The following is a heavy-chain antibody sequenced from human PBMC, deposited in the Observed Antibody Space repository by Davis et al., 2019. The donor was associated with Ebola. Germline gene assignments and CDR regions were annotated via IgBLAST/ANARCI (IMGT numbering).Heavy chain of an antibody. CDR3: ARLSYDYSNSLRGAAVDY. J-gene: IGHJ4*02. CDR1: GYSFTSYW. V-gene: IGHV5-51*01. CDR2: IYPGDSDT. D-gene: IGHD4-11*01. Sequence: GESLKISCKGSGYSFTSYWIGWVRQMPGKGLEWMGIIYPGDSDTRYSPSFQGHVTISADKSISTAYLQWSSLKASDTAMYYCARLSYDYSNSLRGAAVDYWGQGTLVTVSS.